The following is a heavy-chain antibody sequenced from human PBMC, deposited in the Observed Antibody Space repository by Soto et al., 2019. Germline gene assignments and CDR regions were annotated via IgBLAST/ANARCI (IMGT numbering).Heavy chain of an antibody. J-gene: IGHJ4*02. Sequence: RASVKVSCKASGYTFTDYSIHWVRQAPGQGLEWMGWISPDSGDTNYAEKFQGRVTMTRDTSISTVYMDMNRLRSDDTAVFYCARLDILATIPFDYWGQGTLVTVSS. D-gene: IGHD5-12*01. CDR2: ISPDSGDT. CDR3: ARLDILATIPFDY. CDR1: GYTFTDYS. V-gene: IGHV1-2*02.